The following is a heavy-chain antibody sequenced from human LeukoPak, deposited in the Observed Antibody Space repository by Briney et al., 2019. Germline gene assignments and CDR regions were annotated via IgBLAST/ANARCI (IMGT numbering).Heavy chain of an antibody. CDR1: GFTFDDYA. V-gene: IGHV3-9*01. D-gene: IGHD3-3*01. Sequence: GRSLRLSCAASGFTFDDYAMHWVRQAPGKGLEWVSGISWNGGNIGYADSVKGRFTTSRDNAKNSLFLQMNSLRAEDTAVYYCARVKGQDFWSGYYSYYFDYWGQGTLVTVSS. J-gene: IGHJ4*02. CDR2: ISWNGGNI. CDR3: ARVKGQDFWSGYYSYYFDY.